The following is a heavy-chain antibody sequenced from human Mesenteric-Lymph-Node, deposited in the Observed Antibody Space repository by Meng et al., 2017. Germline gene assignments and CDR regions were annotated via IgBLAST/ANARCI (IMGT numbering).Heavy chain of an antibody. CDR1: GGSISSGGYY. D-gene: IGHD5-24*01. CDR2: IYYSGST. Sequence: QVQLQQWGAGLLKPSQTLPLTCTVSGGSISSGGYYWNWIRQHPGKGLEWIGYIYYSGSTYYNPSLKSLVTISVDTSKNQFSLKLSSVTAADTAVYYCATQESRDGHNPYWGQGTLVTVSS. CDR3: ATQESRDGHNPY. V-gene: IGHV4-31*01. J-gene: IGHJ4*02.